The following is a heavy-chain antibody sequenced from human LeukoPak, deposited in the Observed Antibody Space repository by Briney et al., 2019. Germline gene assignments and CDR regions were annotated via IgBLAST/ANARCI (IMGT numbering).Heavy chain of an antibody. V-gene: IGHV1-18*01. D-gene: IGHD6-13*01. Sequence: ASVKVSCKASGYTFTSCAISWVRQAPGQGLEWMGWINAYNGNTNYAQKFQGRVTMTTDTSTSTAYMELSRLRSDDTAVYYCARETVPAIAAPRGLNYWGQGTLVTVSS. J-gene: IGHJ4*02. CDR3: ARETVPAIAAPRGLNY. CDR1: GYTFTSCA. CDR2: INAYNGNT.